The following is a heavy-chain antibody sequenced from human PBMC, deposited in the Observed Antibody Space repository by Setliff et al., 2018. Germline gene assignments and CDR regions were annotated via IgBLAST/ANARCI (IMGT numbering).Heavy chain of an antibody. Sequence: SVKVSCKASGGTFSSYAISWVRQAPGQGLEWMGGIIPILGIANYAQKFQGRVTITADKSTSTAYMELSSLRAEDTAVYYCAKDLYSSSWNYYYYGMDVWGQGTTVTVSS. V-gene: IGHV1-69*10. D-gene: IGHD6-13*01. CDR2: IIPILGIA. J-gene: IGHJ6*02. CDR1: GGTFSSYA. CDR3: AKDLYSSSWNYYYYGMDV.